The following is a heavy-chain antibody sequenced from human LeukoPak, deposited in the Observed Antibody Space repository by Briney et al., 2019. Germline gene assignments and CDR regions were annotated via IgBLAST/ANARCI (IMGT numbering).Heavy chain of an antibody. J-gene: IGHJ3*02. Sequence: QPGGSLRLSCAVSGFTFSDHYMDWVRQAAGKGLEWVGRSRNKDHRYSTEYAASVKGRFTISRDESKNSLYLQMNSLRTEDTAVYYCAKGVSSSWSNDAFDIWGQGTMVTVSS. V-gene: IGHV3-72*01. CDR2: SRNKDHRYST. CDR1: GFTFSDHY. D-gene: IGHD6-13*01. CDR3: AKGVSSSWSNDAFDI.